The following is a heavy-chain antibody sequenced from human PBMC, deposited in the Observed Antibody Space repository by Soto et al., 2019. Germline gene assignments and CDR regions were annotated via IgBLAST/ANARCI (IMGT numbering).Heavy chain of an antibody. J-gene: IGHJ4*02. Sequence: EVQLLESGGGSVQPGGSLRLSCAGSGFTFKSYAMSWVRQAPGKGPEWVSTISISGSSTYYADSVKGRFTISRDNSKNTLSLQMNGLRAEDTAVYYCVKMQFDYWGQGTLVTVSS. V-gene: IGHV3-23*01. CDR2: ISISGSST. CDR3: VKMQFDY. CDR1: GFTFKSYA.